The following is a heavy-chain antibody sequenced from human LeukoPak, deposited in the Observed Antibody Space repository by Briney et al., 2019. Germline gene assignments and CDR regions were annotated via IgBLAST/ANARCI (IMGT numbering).Heavy chain of an antibody. D-gene: IGHD3-10*01. J-gene: IGHJ5*02. Sequence: EGSLRLSCAASGFTFSSYEMNWVRQAPGKGLEWVSYISSSGSTIYYADSVKGRFTISRDNAKNSLYLQMNSLRAEDTAVYYCARDSYYGSGSYYKRRGWFDPWGQGTLVTVSS. V-gene: IGHV3-48*03. CDR2: ISSSGSTI. CDR1: GFTFSSYE. CDR3: ARDSYYGSGSYYKRRGWFDP.